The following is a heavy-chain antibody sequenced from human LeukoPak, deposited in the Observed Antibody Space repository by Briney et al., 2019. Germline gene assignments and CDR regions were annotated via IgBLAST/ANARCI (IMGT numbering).Heavy chain of an antibody. Sequence: GGSLRLSCAASGFTFSSYAMSWVRQAPGKGLEWVSYISSSGSTIYYADSVKGRFTISRDNSKNTIYLQMNSLRAEDTAVYYCAFYRGAHSYFPYWGQGTLVTVSS. D-gene: IGHD3-10*01. CDR3: AFYRGAHSYFPY. CDR2: ISSSGSTI. J-gene: IGHJ4*02. V-gene: IGHV3-48*01. CDR1: GFTFSSYA.